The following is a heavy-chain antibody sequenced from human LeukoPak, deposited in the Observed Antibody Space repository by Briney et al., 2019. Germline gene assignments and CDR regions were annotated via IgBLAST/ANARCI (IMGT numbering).Heavy chain of an antibody. J-gene: IGHJ5*02. CDR3: AKGGIWFGELDWFDP. D-gene: IGHD3-10*01. Sequence: GGSLRLSCAASGFTFTNYWMSWVRQAPGKGLEWVSAISGSGGSTYYADSVKGRFTISRDNSKNTLYLQMNSLRAEDTAVYYCAKGGIWFGELDWFDPWGQGTLVTVSS. CDR1: GFTFTNYW. V-gene: IGHV3-23*01. CDR2: ISGSGGST.